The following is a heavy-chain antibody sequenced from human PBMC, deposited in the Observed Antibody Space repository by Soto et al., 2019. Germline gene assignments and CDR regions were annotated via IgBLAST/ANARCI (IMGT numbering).Heavy chain of an antibody. D-gene: IGHD2-15*01. J-gene: IGHJ5*02. CDR2: IYYSGST. Sequence: PSETLSLTCTVSGGSISSGDYYWSWIRQPPGKGLELIGYIYYSGSTYYNPSLKSRVTISVDTSKNQFSLKLSSVTAADTAVYYCATSTEYCSGGSCYPPNWFDPWGQGTLVTVSS. CDR3: ATSTEYCSGGSCYPPNWFDP. V-gene: IGHV4-30-4*01. CDR1: GGSISSGDYY.